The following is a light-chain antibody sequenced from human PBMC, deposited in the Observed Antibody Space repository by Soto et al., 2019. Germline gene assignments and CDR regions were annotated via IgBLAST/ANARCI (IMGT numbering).Light chain of an antibody. Sequence: EIVMTQSPATLSVSPGERATLSCRASQSVSSNLAWYQQKPGQAPRLLIYGASTRATGIPARFSGSGSGTDFTLTISRLEPEDFAVYYCQQYGSSPLFGPGTKVDIK. CDR2: GAS. CDR3: QQYGSSPL. CDR1: QSVSSN. J-gene: IGKJ3*01. V-gene: IGKV3-15*01.